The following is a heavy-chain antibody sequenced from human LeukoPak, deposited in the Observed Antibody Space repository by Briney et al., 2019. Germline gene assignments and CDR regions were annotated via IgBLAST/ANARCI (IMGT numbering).Heavy chain of an antibody. CDR1: GYTFTSYG. V-gene: IGHV1-18*01. CDR3: ARAVIYSSGINYYYYYGMDV. J-gene: IGHJ6*02. Sequence: GASVKVSCKASGYTFTSYGISWVRQAPGQGLEWMGWISAYNGNTNYAQKLQGRVTMTTDTSTSTAYMELRSLRSDDTAVYYCARAVIYSSGINYYYYYGMDVWGQGTTVTVPS. CDR2: ISAYNGNT. D-gene: IGHD6-19*01.